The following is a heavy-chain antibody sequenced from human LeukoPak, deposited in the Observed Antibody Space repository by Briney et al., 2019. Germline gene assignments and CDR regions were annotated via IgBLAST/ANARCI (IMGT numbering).Heavy chain of an antibody. CDR3: AGSGSYYVY. V-gene: IGHV4-59*01. CDR2: IYYSGST. CDR1: GGSISSYY. J-gene: IGHJ4*02. D-gene: IGHD1-26*01. Sequence: PSETLSLTYTVSGGSISSYYWSWIRQPPGKGLEWIGYIYYSGSTNYNPYLKSRVTISVDTSKNQFSLKLSSVTAADAVVYYCAGSGSYYVYWGQGTLVTVSS.